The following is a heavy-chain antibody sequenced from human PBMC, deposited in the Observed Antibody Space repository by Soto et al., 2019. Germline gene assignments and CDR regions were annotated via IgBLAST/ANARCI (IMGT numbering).Heavy chain of an antibody. V-gene: IGHV3-21*01. Sequence: EVQLVESGGGLVKPGVSLRLSCTASGFTFSRSAMNWVRQAPGKGLEWVSSVSSDSAYIYYADSVKGRFTISSDNAENSLYLQMNNLRAEDTAVYYCARDRGGGALDYWGHGTLVTVSS. CDR1: GFTFSRSA. D-gene: IGHD3-10*01. CDR2: VSSDSAYI. J-gene: IGHJ4*01. CDR3: ARDRGGGALDY.